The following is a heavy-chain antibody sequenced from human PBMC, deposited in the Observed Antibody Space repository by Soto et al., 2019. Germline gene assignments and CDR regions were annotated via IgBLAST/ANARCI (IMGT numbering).Heavy chain of an antibody. D-gene: IGHD6-19*01. J-gene: IGHJ6*02. CDR3: AGGRYSSGWSYYYYYGMDV. CDR2: IIPIFGTA. CDR1: GGTFSSYA. Sequence: VASVKVSCKASGGTFSSYAISWVRQAPGQGLEWMGGIIPIFGTANYAQKFQGRVTITADKSTSTAYMELSSLRSEDTAVYYCAGGRYSSGWSYYYYYGMDVWGQGTTVTVSS. V-gene: IGHV1-69*06.